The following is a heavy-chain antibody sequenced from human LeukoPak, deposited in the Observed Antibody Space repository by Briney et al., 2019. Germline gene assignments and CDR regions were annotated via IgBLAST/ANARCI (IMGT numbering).Heavy chain of an antibody. Sequence: SETLSLTCGAHGGSFSGYHWSWIRLRPGKGLEWIGDINHSGSTHYNPSLKSRVTILVDTSNNQFSLKLHSVTAADTAVYYCARGFPSSSRWFDPWGQGTLVTVSS. J-gene: IGHJ5*02. CDR3: ARGFPSSSRWFDP. D-gene: IGHD6-6*01. V-gene: IGHV4-34*01. CDR2: INHSGST. CDR1: GGSFSGYH.